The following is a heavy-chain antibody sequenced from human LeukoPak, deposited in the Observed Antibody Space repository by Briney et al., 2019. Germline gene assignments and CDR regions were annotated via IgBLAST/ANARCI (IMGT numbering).Heavy chain of an antibody. D-gene: IGHD2-2*01. CDR2: MHHSGKA. CDR3: AREWYCSSTSCHYYFEY. V-gene: IGHV4-38-2*02. CDR1: GYSISSGYY. Sequence: PSETLSLTCAVSGYSISSGYYWGWIRQPPGKGLEWIGSMHHSGKAYYNPSLRSRVTISLDTSKNQLSVNLIPVTAADTAVYYCAREWYCSSTSCHYYFEYWGQGTLVTVSS. J-gene: IGHJ4*02.